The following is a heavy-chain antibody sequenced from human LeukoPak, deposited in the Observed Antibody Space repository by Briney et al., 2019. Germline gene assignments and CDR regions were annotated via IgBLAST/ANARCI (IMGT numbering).Heavy chain of an antibody. Sequence: ASVKVSCNASGYTFTVYYMHWVRHAPGPGLGRMGWINPHSGGNNYAQKFQGSVTMTRDTSISTAYMELRRLRTDDTAVYYCARGLKSMALNTDYWGQGTLVTVSS. CDR3: ARGLKSMALNTDY. CDR2: INPHSGGN. V-gene: IGHV1-2*02. D-gene: IGHD5-24*01. CDR1: GYTFTVYY. J-gene: IGHJ4*02.